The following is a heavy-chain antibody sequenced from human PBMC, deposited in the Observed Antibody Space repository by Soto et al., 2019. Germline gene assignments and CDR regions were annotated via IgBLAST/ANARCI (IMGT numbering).Heavy chain of an antibody. V-gene: IGHV4-30-4*01. CDR3: ARVGKGYGYNYYFDY. Sequence: PSETLSLTCTVSGGSISSGGYYWRWIRQPPGKGREWIGYIYYSGSTYYNPSLKSRVTISVDTSKNQFSLKLSSVTAADTAVYYCARVGKGYGYNYYFDYWGQGTLVTVSS. CDR1: GGSISSGGYY. D-gene: IGHD5-18*01. J-gene: IGHJ4*02. CDR2: IYYSGST.